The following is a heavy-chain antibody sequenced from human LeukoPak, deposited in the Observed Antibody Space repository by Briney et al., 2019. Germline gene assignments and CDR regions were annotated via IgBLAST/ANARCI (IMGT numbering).Heavy chain of an antibody. CDR3: ARRRSSSWYGY. Sequence: PSETLSLTCAVYGGSFSGYYWSWIRQPPGKGLEWIGEINHSGSTNYNPSLKSRVTISVDTSENQFSLKLSSVTAADTAVYYCARRRSSSWYGYWGQGTLVTVSS. D-gene: IGHD6-13*01. CDR1: GGSFSGYY. V-gene: IGHV4-34*01. J-gene: IGHJ4*02. CDR2: INHSGST.